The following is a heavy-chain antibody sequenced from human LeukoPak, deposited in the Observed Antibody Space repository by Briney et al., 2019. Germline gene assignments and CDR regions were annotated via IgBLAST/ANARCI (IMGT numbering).Heavy chain of an antibody. J-gene: IGHJ6*02. CDR3: ARDQKVGATPYFGMDV. CDR2: IIPMLGTV. V-gene: IGHV1-69*04. D-gene: IGHD1-26*01. Sequence: GASVKVSCKASGYTFTSYAMHWVRQAPGQRLEWMGRIIPMLGTVNYAQKFQGRVTIIADKFTSTAYMEVSSLRSEDTAVYYCARDQKVGATPYFGMDVWGQGTTVTVSS. CDR1: GYTFTSYA.